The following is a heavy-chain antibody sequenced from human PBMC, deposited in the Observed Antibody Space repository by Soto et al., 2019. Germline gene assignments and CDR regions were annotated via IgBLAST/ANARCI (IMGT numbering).Heavy chain of an antibody. CDR1: GGSFSGYY. D-gene: IGHD3-10*01. CDR3: ARAITYYYGSGSYWAADY. V-gene: IGHV4-34*01. Sequence: QVQLQQWGAGLLKPSETLPLTCAVYGGSFSGYYWSWIRQPPGKGLEWIGEINHSGSTNYNPSLKSRVTISVDTSKNQFSLKLSSVTAADTAVYYCARAITYYYGSGSYWAADYWGQGTLVTVSS. J-gene: IGHJ4*02. CDR2: INHSGST.